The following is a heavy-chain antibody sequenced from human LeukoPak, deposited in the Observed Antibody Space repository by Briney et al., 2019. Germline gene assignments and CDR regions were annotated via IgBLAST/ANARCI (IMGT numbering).Heavy chain of an antibody. CDR1: GFTFGTSA. D-gene: IGHD3-22*01. Sequence: AGGSLRLSCAASGFTFGTSAMSWVRQAPGKGLEWVSSITISRDSTYYADSVKGRFTISRDNSKNTLYLQMNSLRAEDTAVYYCARDYYDTDAFDIWGQGTMVTVSS. CDR2: ITISRDST. J-gene: IGHJ3*02. CDR3: ARDYYDTDAFDI. V-gene: IGHV3-23*01.